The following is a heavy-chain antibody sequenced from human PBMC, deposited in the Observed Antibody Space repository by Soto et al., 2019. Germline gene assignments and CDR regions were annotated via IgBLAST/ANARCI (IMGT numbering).Heavy chain of an antibody. V-gene: IGHV3-21*01. CDR1: GFTFSSYS. Sequence: EVQLVESGGGLVKPGGSLRLSCAASGFTFSSYSMNWVRQAPGKGLEWVSSISSSSSYIYYADSVKGRFTISRDNAKNALDLQMNSLRAEDTAVYYCARDLIAVESNWFDPWGQGTLVTVSS. CDR2: ISSSSSYI. J-gene: IGHJ5*02. CDR3: ARDLIAVESNWFDP. D-gene: IGHD6-19*01.